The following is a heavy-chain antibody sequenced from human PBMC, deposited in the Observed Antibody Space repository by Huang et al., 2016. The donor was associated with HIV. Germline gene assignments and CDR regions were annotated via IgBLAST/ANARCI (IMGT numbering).Heavy chain of an antibody. CDR2: INHNGNT. V-gene: IGHV4-30-4*01. CDR1: GGSMSSGGHF. Sequence: QVQLQESGPGLVRPSQTLSLTCSVSGGSMSSGGHFWSWLRQAPGKGLEWIGYINHNGNTYSNPSLGSRVTVSVDASKNQFSLRLTSVTAADTALYFCARDGCSGYYTGWIDIWGQGTQVTVSP. J-gene: IGHJ5*02. D-gene: IGHD6-25*01. CDR3: ARDGCSGYYTGWIDI.